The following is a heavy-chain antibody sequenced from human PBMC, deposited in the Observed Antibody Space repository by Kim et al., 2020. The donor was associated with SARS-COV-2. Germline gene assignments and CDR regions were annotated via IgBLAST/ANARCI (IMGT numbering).Heavy chain of an antibody. J-gene: IGHJ5*02. D-gene: IGHD1-26*01. CDR3: AKDSSGSYFGWFDP. Sequence: AESVKGRFTISRDNSKNPLYLQMNGLRAEDTAVYYCAKDSSGSYFGWFDPWGQGTLVTVSS. V-gene: IGHV3-30*02.